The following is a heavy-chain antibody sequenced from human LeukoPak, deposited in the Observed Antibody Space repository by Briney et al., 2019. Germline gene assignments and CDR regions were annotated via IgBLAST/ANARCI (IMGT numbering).Heavy chain of an antibody. D-gene: IGHD3-22*01. V-gene: IGHV4-4*07. J-gene: IGHJ6*03. CDR3: ARMKFYDSTGSSPGHYMDV. CDR1: GGPLYSYY. CDR2: LYPGVST. Sequence: SETLSLTCTVSGGPLYSYYWSWIRQTAGKGLEWIGRLYPGVSTDYNPSLKSRVTMSVDTSKKQFALKLSAVTAADTAVYYCARMKFYDSTGSSPGHYMDVWGKGTTVTVSS.